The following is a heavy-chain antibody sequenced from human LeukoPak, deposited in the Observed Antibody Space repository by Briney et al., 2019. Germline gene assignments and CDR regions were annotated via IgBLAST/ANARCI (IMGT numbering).Heavy chain of an antibody. V-gene: IGHV4-34*01. CDR1: GGSFSGYY. J-gene: IGHJ4*02. CDR3: ARASKRLGAGRLDY. CDR2: INHSGST. Sequence: PSGTLSLTCAVYGGSFSGYYWSWIRQPPGKGLEWIGEINHSGSTNYNPSLKSRVTISVDTSKNQFSLKLSSVTAADRAVYYCARASKRLGAGRLDYWGQGTLVTVSS. D-gene: IGHD4/OR15-4a*01.